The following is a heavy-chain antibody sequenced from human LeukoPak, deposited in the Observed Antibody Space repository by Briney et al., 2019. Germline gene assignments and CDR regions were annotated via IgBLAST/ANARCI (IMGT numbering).Heavy chain of an antibody. CDR3: ARGQYSSGWYFDY. V-gene: IGHV3-64*04. J-gene: IGHJ4*02. CDR2: ISSNGGST. D-gene: IGHD6-19*01. Sequence: GGSLRLSCSASRFTFSSYAMHWVRQAPGNGLEYVSAISSNGGSTYYADSVKGRFTISRDNSKNTLYLQMNSLRAEDTAVYYCARGQYSSGWYFDYWGQGTLVTVSS. CDR1: RFTFSSYA.